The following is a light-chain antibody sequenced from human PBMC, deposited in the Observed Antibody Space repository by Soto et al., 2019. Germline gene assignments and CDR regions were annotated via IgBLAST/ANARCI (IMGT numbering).Light chain of an antibody. CDR3: QQYGGAPLFT. CDR2: GAS. Sequence: ESVLTQSPGTLSLSPGERATLSCRTTESVSSSYLAWYQQKTGQAPRLLIYGASSRATGIPDRFSGSGSGKDFTLTISRLEPEDFAVYYCQQYGGAPLFTFGPGTRVEIK. CDR1: ESVSSSY. J-gene: IGKJ3*01. V-gene: IGKV3-20*01.